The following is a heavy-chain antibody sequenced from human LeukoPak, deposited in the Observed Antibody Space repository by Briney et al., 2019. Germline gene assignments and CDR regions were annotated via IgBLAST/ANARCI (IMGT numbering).Heavy chain of an antibody. Sequence: PGGSLRLSSAASGFTFSSYAMHWVRQAPGKGLEWVANIKQDGSEKYYADSVKGRFTISRDNAKNSLYLQMNTLRVEDTAVYYCAQGGATISDYWGQGTLVTVSS. CDR2: IKQDGSEK. CDR1: GFTFSSYA. J-gene: IGHJ4*02. D-gene: IGHD5-12*01. V-gene: IGHV3-7*01. CDR3: AQGGATISDY.